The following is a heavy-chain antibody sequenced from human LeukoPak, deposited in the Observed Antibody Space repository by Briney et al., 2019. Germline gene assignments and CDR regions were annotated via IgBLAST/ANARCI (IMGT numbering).Heavy chain of an antibody. V-gene: IGHV3-23*01. CDR1: GFTLCRYA. J-gene: IGHJ6*02. Sequence: PGGSLRLSCAPSGFTLCRYAMSSVRPAPGKGLEWVSAISGSGGSTYYADSVKGRFTISRDNSKNTLYLQMNSLRAEDTAVYYCAKDGSGGVFGMDVWGQGTTVTVSS. CDR2: ISGSGGST. CDR3: AKDGSGGVFGMDV. D-gene: IGHD2-15*01.